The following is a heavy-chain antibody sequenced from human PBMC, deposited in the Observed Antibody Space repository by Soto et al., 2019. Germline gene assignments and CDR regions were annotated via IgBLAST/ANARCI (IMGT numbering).Heavy chain of an antibody. D-gene: IGHD6-19*01. J-gene: IGHJ4*02. Sequence: SLRLSCAASGFTFDDYAMHWVRQAPGKGLEWVSGISWNSGSIGYADSVKGRFTISRDNARNSLYLQMNGLRAEDTALYYCAKAASGWYIDYWGQGTLVTVSS. CDR1: GFTFDDYA. CDR2: ISWNSGSI. V-gene: IGHV3-9*01. CDR3: AKAASGWYIDY.